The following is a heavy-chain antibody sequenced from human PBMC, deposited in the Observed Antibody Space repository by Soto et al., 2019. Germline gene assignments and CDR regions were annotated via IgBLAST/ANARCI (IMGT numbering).Heavy chain of an antibody. CDR3: ARREQWLENFDF. J-gene: IGHJ4*02. CDR1: GYTFTGYY. Sequence: ASVKVYCKTSGYTFTGYYIHWIRQAPGQGLEWMGWINPNSGDSNYSQEFQGRVTMTSDTSITTAYMQLTRLRSDDTAVYYCARREQWLENFDFWGQGTLVTVSS. D-gene: IGHD6-19*01. V-gene: IGHV1-2*02. CDR2: INPNSGDS.